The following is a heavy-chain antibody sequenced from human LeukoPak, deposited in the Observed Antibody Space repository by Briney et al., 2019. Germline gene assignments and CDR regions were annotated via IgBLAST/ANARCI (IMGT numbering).Heavy chain of an antibody. CDR1: GVTLSSYG. CDR3: ARDQPAALGNYYYYGMDV. V-gene: IGHV3-33*01. CDR2: IWYDGSNK. J-gene: IGHJ6*04. Sequence: GRSLRLSCAASGVTLSSYGMHWVRQAPGKGLEWVSVIWYDGSNKYYADSVKGRFTISRDNSKNTLYLQMNSLRAEDTAVYYCARDQPAALGNYYYYGMDVWGKGTTVTVSS. D-gene: IGHD2-2*01.